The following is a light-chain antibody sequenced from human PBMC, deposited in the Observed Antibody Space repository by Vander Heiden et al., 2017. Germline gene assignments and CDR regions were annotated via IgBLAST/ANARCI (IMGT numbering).Light chain of an antibody. CDR2: KDR. V-gene: IGLV3-25*03. Sequence: SYELTQPPSVSVSPGQTARITCSGDALPKQYAYWYQQKPGQAPVLGREKDRERPSGLPERFSGASSGTTAKLTLSGVQAEDDADDDWQSAVNSGTYPVVFGGGTKLTVL. CDR3: QSAVNSGTYPVV. J-gene: IGLJ2*01. CDR1: ALPKQY.